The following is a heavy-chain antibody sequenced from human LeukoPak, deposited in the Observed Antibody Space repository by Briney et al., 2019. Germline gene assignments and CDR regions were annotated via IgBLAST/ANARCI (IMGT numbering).Heavy chain of an antibody. D-gene: IGHD5-18*01. Sequence: SETLSLTCTVSGGSISSYYWSWIRQPAGKGLEWIGRIYTSGSTNYNPSLKSRVTMSVDTSKNQFSLKLSSVTAADTAVYYCARTDTATQQPGFFDYWGQGTLVTVSS. V-gene: IGHV4-4*07. CDR3: ARTDTATQQPGFFDY. CDR1: GGSISSYY. CDR2: IYTSGST. J-gene: IGHJ4*02.